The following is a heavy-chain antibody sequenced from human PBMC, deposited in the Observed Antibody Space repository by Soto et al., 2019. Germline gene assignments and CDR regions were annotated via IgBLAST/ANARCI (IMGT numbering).Heavy chain of an antibody. CDR3: ATRHYTVYYGMDV. CDR1: GFTVSSNY. D-gene: IGHD4-4*01. CDR2: IYSSGRT. V-gene: IGHV3-53*01. Sequence: EVQVVESGGGLMQPGGSLRLSCAASGFTVSSNYMSWVRQAPGKGLEWVSVIYSSGRTYYADSVKGRFTISRDNFKNTVDLQMKSLSAEDTAVYYCATRHYTVYYGMDVWGQGTTVTVSS. J-gene: IGHJ6*02.